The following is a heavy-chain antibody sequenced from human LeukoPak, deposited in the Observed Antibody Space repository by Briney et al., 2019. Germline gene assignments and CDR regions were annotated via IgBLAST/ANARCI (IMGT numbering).Heavy chain of an antibody. Sequence: GASVKVSCKASGGTFSSYSISGVRQAPGQGVEWMGGIIPIFGTANYAQKFQGRVTITADKSTSTAYMELSSLRSEDTAVYYCAREYSGYDFWGQGTLVTVSS. V-gene: IGHV1-69*06. J-gene: IGHJ4*02. CDR2: IIPIFGTA. CDR1: GGTFSSYS. D-gene: IGHD5-12*01. CDR3: AREYSGYDF.